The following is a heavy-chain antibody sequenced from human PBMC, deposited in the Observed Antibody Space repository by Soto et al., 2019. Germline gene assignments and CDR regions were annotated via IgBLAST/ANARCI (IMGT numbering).Heavy chain of an antibody. CDR3: AHRRRYYDSSGYYSCFDY. D-gene: IGHD3-22*01. Sequence: VSGPTLVNPTQTLTLTCTFSGFSLSTSGVGVGWIRQPPGKALEWLALIYWDDDKRYSPSLKSRLTITKDTSKNQVVLTMTNMDPVDTATYYCAHRRRYYDSSGYYSCFDYWGQGTLVTVSS. J-gene: IGHJ4*02. V-gene: IGHV2-5*02. CDR2: IYWDDDK. CDR1: GFSLSTSGVG.